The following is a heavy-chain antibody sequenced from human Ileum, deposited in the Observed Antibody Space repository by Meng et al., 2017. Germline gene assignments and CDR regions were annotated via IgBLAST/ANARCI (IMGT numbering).Heavy chain of an antibody. CDR1: GYTFTSYA. V-gene: IGHV7-4-1*02. CDR2: INTNTGNP. D-gene: IGHD3-10*01. CDR3: ARDRLITLVRAVIIGYYYGMDV. J-gene: IGHJ6*02. Sequence: ASVQVSCKASGYTFTSYAMNGVRHAPGQGLEWMGWINTNTGNPTYAQGFTGRFVFYLDTSVSTAYLQISSLKVEDTAVYYCARDRLITLVRAVIIGYYYGMDVWGQGTTVTVSS.